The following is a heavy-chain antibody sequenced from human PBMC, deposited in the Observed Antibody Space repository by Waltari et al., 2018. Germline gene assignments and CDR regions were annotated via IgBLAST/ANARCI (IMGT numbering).Heavy chain of an antibody. CDR1: GGTFSSFA. Sequence: QVQLVQSGAEVKKPGSSVKVSCKASGGTFSSFAISWVRQAPGQGLEWMGGIIPIFGTANYAQKLQGRVTITADESTSTAYIELSSLRSEDTAVYYCASLGESGDPDNWFDPWGQGTLVTVSS. J-gene: IGHJ5*02. D-gene: IGHD2-21*01. CDR2: IIPIFGTA. V-gene: IGHV1-69*01. CDR3: ASLGESGDPDNWFDP.